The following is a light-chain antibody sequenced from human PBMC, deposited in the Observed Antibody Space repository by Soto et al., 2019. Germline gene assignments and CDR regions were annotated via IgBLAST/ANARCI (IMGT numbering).Light chain of an antibody. Sequence: EILMTQSPATLSVSPGERATLSCRASQSISSNLAWYHHKPGQAPRLLIYDAFTRATGIPTRFSGSGYGADFTLHLSGRHREDFSIYYCQEYDSWPDTLGQGTKVE. CDR3: QEYDSWPDT. J-gene: IGKJ1*01. CDR1: QSISSN. V-gene: IGKV3-15*01. CDR2: DAF.